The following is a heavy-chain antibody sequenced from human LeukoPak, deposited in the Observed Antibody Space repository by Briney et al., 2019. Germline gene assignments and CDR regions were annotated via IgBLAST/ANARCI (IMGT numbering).Heavy chain of an antibody. CDR1: GYTFTSYG. CDR2: ISAYNGNT. CDR3: ARAYYYDSSGYWSFDH. V-gene: IGHV1-18*01. Sequence: EASVKVSCKASGYTFTSYGIGWVRQAPGQGLEWMGWISAYNGNTNYAQKLQGRVTMTTDTYTSTAYMELRSLRSDDAAVYYCARAYYYDSSGYWSFDHWGQGTLVTVSS. D-gene: IGHD3-22*01. J-gene: IGHJ5*02.